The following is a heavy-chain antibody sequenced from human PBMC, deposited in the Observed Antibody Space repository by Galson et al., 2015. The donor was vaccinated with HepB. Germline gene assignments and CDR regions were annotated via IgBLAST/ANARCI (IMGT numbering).Heavy chain of an antibody. J-gene: IGHJ4*02. V-gene: IGHV3-30*18. CDR2: ISPGGSLQ. D-gene: IGHD5-12*01. Sequence: SLRLSGEASGFTFSSYGMHWVRQAPGEGLEWVAVISPGGSLQYYVESVKGRFTISRDNSENTLYLRMNSLRPDDTAIYYCAKEVGTFTGYDSWGQGTLVTVSS. CDR1: GFTFSSYG. CDR3: AKEVGTFTGYDS.